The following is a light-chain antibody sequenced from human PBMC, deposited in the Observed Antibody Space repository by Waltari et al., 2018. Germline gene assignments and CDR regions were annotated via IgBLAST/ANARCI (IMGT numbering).Light chain of an antibody. CDR3: AAWDDSLNGVV. Sequence: QSVLTQPPSESGTPGQRVTISCSGSSSSIGSNPVNWYQQLPGTAPKLIVYRNTRRPSGVPDRFSGSRSGTSASLAISGLQSEDEADYYCAAWDDSLNGVVFGGGTKLTVL. J-gene: IGLJ2*01. CDR2: RNT. V-gene: IGLV1-44*01. CDR1: SSSIGSNP.